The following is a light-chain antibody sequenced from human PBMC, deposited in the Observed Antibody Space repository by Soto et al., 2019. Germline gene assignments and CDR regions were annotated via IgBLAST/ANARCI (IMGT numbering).Light chain of an antibody. CDR3: QQYYDWPT. V-gene: IGKV3-15*01. CDR1: QRITT. Sequence: EIVMTQSPATLSLSPGERATLSCRASQRITTVAWYQQKPGQAPRLLIYGLSIRAPGVPARFSVSGSGTEFTLTSSSLQSEDFAVYFCQQYYDWPTFGQGTRV. CDR2: GLS. J-gene: IGKJ1*01.